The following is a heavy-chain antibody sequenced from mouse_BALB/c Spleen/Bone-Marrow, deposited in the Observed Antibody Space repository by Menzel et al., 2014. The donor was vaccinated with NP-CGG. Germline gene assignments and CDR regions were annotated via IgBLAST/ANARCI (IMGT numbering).Heavy chain of an antibody. CDR3: ARRGYAMDY. J-gene: IGHJ4*01. CDR1: GYTFTSYW. V-gene: IGHV1-7*01. Sequence: QVQLQQSGAELAKPGASVKMSCKASGYTFTSYWMHWVKQRPGQGLEWIGCINPSTGYTEYNQKFKDKATLTADKSSSTAYMQLSSLTSEDSAVYYCARRGYAMDYWGQGTSVTVSS. CDR2: INPSTGYT.